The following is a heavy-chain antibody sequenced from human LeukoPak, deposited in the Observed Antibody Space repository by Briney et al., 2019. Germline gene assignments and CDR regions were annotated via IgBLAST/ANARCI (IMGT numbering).Heavy chain of an antibody. J-gene: IGHJ4*02. CDR2: IYYSGST. CDR1: GGSISSYY. D-gene: IGHD6-13*01. Sequence: SETLSLTCTVSGGSISSYYWSWIRQPPGKGLEWIGYIYYSGSTNYNPFLKSRVTMSVDTSKNQFSLKLSSVTAADTAVYYCARDLYGSSWYEGGFDYWGQGTLVTVSS. CDR3: ARDLYGSSWYEGGFDY. V-gene: IGHV4-59*12.